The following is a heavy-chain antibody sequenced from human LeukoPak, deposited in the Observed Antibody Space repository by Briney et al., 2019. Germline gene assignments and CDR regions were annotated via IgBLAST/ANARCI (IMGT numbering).Heavy chain of an antibody. CDR1: GYTFTGYY. D-gene: IGHD1-26*01. Sequence: ASVKVSCKASGYTFTGYYMHWVRQAAGQGLEWMGWINPNSGGTNYAQKFQGRVTMTRDTSISTAYMELSRLRSDDTAVYYCARFRATTEPHFDYWGQGTLVTVSS. CDR3: ARFRATTEPHFDY. J-gene: IGHJ4*02. V-gene: IGHV1-2*02. CDR2: INPNSGGT.